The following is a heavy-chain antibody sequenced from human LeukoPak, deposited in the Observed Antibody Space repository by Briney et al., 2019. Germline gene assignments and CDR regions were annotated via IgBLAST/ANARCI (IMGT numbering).Heavy chain of an antibody. Sequence: SETLSLTCTVSGGSISSYYWSWIRQPPGKGLEWIGYIYYSGSTNYNPSLKSRVTISVDTSKNQFSLKLSSVTAADTAVYYCTRSNHMVRVGGFDPWGQGTLVTVSS. D-gene: IGHD3-10*01. V-gene: IGHV4-59*01. CDR3: TRSNHMVRVGGFDP. CDR1: GGSISSYY. CDR2: IYYSGST. J-gene: IGHJ5*02.